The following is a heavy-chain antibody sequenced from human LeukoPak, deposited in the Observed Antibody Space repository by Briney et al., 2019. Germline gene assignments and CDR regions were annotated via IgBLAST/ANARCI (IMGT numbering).Heavy chain of an antibody. Sequence: PGGSLRLSCDASGFTVTSYAMNWVRQAPGKGLEWVSVISASGDNTYYADSVKGRFTISRDDSKNTVYLQMNSLRADDTAVYHCAKGGRRHYGDYVAFWGQGTLVTVSS. J-gene: IGHJ4*02. V-gene: IGHV3-23*01. CDR3: AKGGRRHYGDYVAF. CDR1: GFTVTSYA. D-gene: IGHD4-17*01. CDR2: ISASGDNT.